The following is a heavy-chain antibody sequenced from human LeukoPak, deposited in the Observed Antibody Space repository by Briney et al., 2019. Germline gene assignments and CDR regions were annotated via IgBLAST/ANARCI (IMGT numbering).Heavy chain of an antibody. D-gene: IGHD2-2*01. Sequence: GGSPRLSCAASGFTFSDYYMSWIRQAPGKGLEWVSYISSSNRYTNYADSVKGRFTISRDNAKNSLYLQMNSLRAEDTAVYYCARPGYCSSTSCYWGFDYWGQGTLVTVSS. CDR3: ARPGYCSSTSCYWGFDY. CDR1: GFTFSDYY. V-gene: IGHV3-11*03. CDR2: ISSSNRYT. J-gene: IGHJ4*02.